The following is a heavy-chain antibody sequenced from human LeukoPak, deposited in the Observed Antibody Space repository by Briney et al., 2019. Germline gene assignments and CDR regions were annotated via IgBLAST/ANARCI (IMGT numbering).Heavy chain of an antibody. V-gene: IGHV3-7*03. J-gene: IGHJ6*02. CDR1: GFTFSSYW. D-gene: IGHD4-11*01. CDR2: IKQDGSEK. CDR3: ARVSRDFYSNYYYYYGMDV. Sequence: GGSLRLSCAASGFTFSSYWMSWVRQAPGKGPEWVANIKQDGSEKYYVDSVKGRFTISRDNAKNSLYLQMNSLRAEDTAVYYCARVSRDFYSNYYYYYGMDVWGQGTTVTVSS.